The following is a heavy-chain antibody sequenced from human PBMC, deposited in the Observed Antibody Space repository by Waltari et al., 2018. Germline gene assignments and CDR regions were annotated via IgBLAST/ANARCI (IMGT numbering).Heavy chain of an antibody. V-gene: IGHV3-23*01. Sequence: EVQLLESGGGLVRPGGSLSLSCAVPGLTFNSQVMSWVRQPPGKGLEWVSGIGRNGESTYYADSVKGRFTVSRDNSKNTLFLQMNSLRAEDTALYYCAGSRANFGWDYFDYWGQGALVTVSS. CDR2: IGRNGEST. CDR3: AGSRANFGWDYFDY. J-gene: IGHJ4*02. D-gene: IGHD3-10*01. CDR1: GLTFNSQV.